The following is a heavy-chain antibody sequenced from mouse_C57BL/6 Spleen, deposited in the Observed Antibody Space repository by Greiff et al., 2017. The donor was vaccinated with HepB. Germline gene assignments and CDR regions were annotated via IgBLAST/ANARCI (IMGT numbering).Heavy chain of an antibody. D-gene: IGHD1-1*01. Sequence: QVQLQQPGAELVRPGTSVKLSCQASGYTFTSYWMHWVKQRPGQGLEWIGVIDPSDSYTNYNQKFKGKATLTVDTSSSTAYMQLSSLTSEDSAVYYCARVTTVVADYYYAMDYWGQGTSVTVSS. CDR2: IDPSDSYT. J-gene: IGHJ4*01. V-gene: IGHV1-59*01. CDR1: GYTFTSYW. CDR3: ARVTTVVADYYYAMDY.